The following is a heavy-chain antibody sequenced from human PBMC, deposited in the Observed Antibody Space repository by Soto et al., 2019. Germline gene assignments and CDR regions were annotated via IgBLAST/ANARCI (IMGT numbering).Heavy chain of an antibody. CDR2: IYHSGST. Sequence: SETLSLTCAVSGGSISSGGYSWRWIRQPPGKGLEWIGYIYHSGSTYYNPSLKSRVTISVDRSKNQFSLKLSSVTAADTAVYHCARDSGFWSGYFDYWGQGTLVTVSS. CDR1: GGSISSGGYS. V-gene: IGHV4-30-2*01. CDR3: ARDSGFWSGYFDY. D-gene: IGHD3-3*01. J-gene: IGHJ4*02.